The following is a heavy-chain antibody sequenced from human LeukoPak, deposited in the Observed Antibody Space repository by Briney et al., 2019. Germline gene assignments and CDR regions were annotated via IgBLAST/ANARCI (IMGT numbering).Heavy chain of an antibody. J-gene: IGHJ3*01. CDR2: VGESVHTT. V-gene: IGHV3-23*01. Sequence: PGGSLRLSCVASGFTIATYGMSWVHQAPGKGLEWVSVVGESVHTTHYADSVKGRFFISRDNSKNTVHLEMNSLRAEDTAVYYCAKDSFIVVRGVGSDDGFAVWGQGTMVTVSS. CDR3: AKDSFIVVRGVGSDDGFAV. CDR1: GFTIATYG. D-gene: IGHD3-10*01.